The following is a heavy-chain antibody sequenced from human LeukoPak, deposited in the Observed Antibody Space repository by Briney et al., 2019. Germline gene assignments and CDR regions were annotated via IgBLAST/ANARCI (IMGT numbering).Heavy chain of an antibody. Sequence: EASVKVSCKASGYTFTGYYMHWVRQVPGQALEWMGWINPNSGGTNYAQKFQGRVTMTRDTSITTGYMELSRLRSDDTAVYYCARGFSSWYLSPYYLEYCGQGTPVTVSS. D-gene: IGHD6-13*01. CDR1: GYTFTGYY. V-gene: IGHV1-2*02. CDR3: ARGFSSWYLSPYYLEY. CDR2: INPNSGGT. J-gene: IGHJ4*02.